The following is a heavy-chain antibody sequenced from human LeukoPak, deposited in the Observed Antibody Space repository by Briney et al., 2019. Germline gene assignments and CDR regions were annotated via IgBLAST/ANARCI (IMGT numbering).Heavy chain of an antibody. J-gene: IGHJ4*02. CDR3: ANTFYAFWSGSF. V-gene: IGHV3-30*01. D-gene: IGHD3-3*01. Sequence: GGSLRLSCAASGFTFSNYGIHWIRQAPGKGLEWVTVISYDESKKYYADSVKGRFTISRDNSKNTVYLQMNSLRAEDTAVYYCANTFYAFWSGSFWGQGTLVTVSS. CDR2: ISYDESKK. CDR1: GFTFSNYG.